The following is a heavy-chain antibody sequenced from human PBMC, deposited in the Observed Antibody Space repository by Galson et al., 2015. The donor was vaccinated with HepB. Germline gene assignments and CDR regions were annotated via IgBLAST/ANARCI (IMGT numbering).Heavy chain of an antibody. V-gene: IGHV5-10-1*01. CDR2: IDPSDSYT. J-gene: IGHJ6*02. Sequence: QSGAEVKKPGESLRISCKGSGYSFTSYWISWVRQMPGKGLEWMGRIDPSDSYTNYSPSFQGHVTISADKSISTAYLQWSSLKASDTAMYYCARHLYSSTNYYYGMDVWGQGTTVTVSS. CDR3: ARHLYSSTNYYYGMDV. D-gene: IGHD6-13*01. CDR1: GYSFTSYW.